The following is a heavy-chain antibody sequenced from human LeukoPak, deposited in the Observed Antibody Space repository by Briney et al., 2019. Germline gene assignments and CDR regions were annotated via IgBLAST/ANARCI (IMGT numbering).Heavy chain of an antibody. Sequence: SETLSLTCAVYGGSFSGYYWSWIRQPPGKGLEWIGEINHSGSTNYNPSLKSRVTISVDTSKNQFSLKLSSVTAADTAVYYCARDRGYYYGSGSSLYYYYGMDVWGQGITVTVSS. D-gene: IGHD3-10*01. J-gene: IGHJ6*02. CDR2: INHSGST. V-gene: IGHV4-34*01. CDR1: GGSFSGYY. CDR3: ARDRGYYYGSGSSLYYYYGMDV.